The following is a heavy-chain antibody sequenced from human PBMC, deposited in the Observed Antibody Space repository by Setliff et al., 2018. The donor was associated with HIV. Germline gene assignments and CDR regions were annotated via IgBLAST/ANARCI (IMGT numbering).Heavy chain of an antibody. Sequence: GGSLRLSCAASGFTLDGYAMHWVRQAPGKGLEWVSGISWNSGSIGYADSVKGRFTISRDNAKNSLYLQMNSLRAEDTALYYCAKDSRGGFYYFDYWGQGTLVTVSS. D-gene: IGHD3-16*01. CDR3: AKDSRGGFYYFDY. CDR1: GFTLDGYA. J-gene: IGHJ4*02. V-gene: IGHV3-9*01. CDR2: ISWNSGSI.